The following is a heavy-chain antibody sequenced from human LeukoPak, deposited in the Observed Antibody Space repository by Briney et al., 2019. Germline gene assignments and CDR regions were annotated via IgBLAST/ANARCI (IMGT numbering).Heavy chain of an antibody. CDR2: VSSSSTI. CDR1: GFTFSSYA. D-gene: IGHD1-26*01. J-gene: IGHJ4*02. V-gene: IGHV3-48*02. Sequence: GGSLRLSCAASGFTFSSYAMSWVRQAPGKGLEWVSYVSSSSTIYYADSVKGRFTISRDNAKNSLYLQMNSLRDEDTAVYYCARMELEGYWGQGTLVTVSS. CDR3: ARMELEGY.